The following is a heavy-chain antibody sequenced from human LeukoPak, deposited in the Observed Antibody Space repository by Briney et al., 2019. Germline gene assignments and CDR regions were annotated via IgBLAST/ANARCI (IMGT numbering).Heavy chain of an antibody. D-gene: IGHD3-22*01. CDR1: GYTFTTYY. Sequence: ASVKVSCKASGYTFTTYYIHWVRQAPGQGLEWMGIINPAGGSTTYAQKFQRSRLTLTRDTSTSTVYMELSSLRSEDTAVYYCARGRGVHDSHTYDYFDYWGQGSLVTVSS. CDR2: INPAGGST. V-gene: IGHV1-46*01. J-gene: IGHJ4*02. CDR3: ARGRGVHDSHTYDYFDY.